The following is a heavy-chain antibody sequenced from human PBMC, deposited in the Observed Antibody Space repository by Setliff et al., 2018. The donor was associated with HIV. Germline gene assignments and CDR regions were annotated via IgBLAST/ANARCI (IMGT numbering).Heavy chain of an antibody. V-gene: IGHV1-3*03. CDR2: INVDSGNT. CDR3: ARERDSNGYQFDY. Sequence: ASVKVSCKASGFTFTNYAIHWVRQAPGQRLEWMGWINVDSGNTKYLQDLQGRVAITKDRSASTAYMEVSNLRSEDMAVYYCARERDSNGYQFDYWGQGTLVTVSS. J-gene: IGHJ4*02. CDR1: GFTFTNYA. D-gene: IGHD3-22*01.